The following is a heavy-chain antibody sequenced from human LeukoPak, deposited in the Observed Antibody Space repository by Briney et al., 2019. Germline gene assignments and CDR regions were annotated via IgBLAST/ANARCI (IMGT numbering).Heavy chain of an antibody. CDR2: ISSSGRDI. Sequence: GGSLRLSCAASGFTFSDYYMSWIRQAPGKGLEWVSFISSSGRDIYYADSVKGRFTISRDNAKNSLFLQMNSLRADDTALYYCARDAYFYGSGSVDYWGQGTLVTVSS. CDR1: GFTFSDYY. V-gene: IGHV3-11*04. D-gene: IGHD3-10*01. J-gene: IGHJ4*02. CDR3: ARDAYFYGSGSVDY.